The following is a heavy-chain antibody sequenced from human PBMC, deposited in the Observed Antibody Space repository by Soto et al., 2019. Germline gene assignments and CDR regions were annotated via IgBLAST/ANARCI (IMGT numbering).Heavy chain of an antibody. Sequence: SETLSLTCTVSGGSISSGDYYWSWIRQPPGKGLEWIGYIYYSGSTYYNPSLKSRVTISVDTSKNQFSLKLSSVTAADTAVYYCASNKHTRGYSYGLCDYWGQGTLVTVSS. CDR3: ASNKHTRGYSYGLCDY. V-gene: IGHV4-30-4*01. CDR1: GGSISSGDYY. D-gene: IGHD5-18*01. CDR2: IYYSGST. J-gene: IGHJ4*02.